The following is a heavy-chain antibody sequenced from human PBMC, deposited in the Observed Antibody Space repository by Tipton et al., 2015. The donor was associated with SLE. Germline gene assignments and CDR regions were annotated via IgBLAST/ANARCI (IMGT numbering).Heavy chain of an antibody. CDR3: ARHKDFLEWLSSANWFDP. CDR2: IYYSGST. D-gene: IGHD3-3*01. CDR1: GFTVSSNY. J-gene: IGHJ5*02. Sequence: LRLSCAASGFTVSSNYMSWVRQAPGKGLEWIGSIYYSGSTYYNPSLKSRVTISVDTSKNQFSLKLSSVTAADTAVYYCARHKDFLEWLSSANWFDPWGQGTLVTVSS. V-gene: IGHV4-39*07.